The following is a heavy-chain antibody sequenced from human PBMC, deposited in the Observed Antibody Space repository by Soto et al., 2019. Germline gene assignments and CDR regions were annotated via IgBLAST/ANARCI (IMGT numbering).Heavy chain of an antibody. CDR2: IKSKTDGGTT. Sequence: GESLKISCATTGFTFKTVWMTWVRQAPGKGLEWVGRIKSKTDGGTTDYAAPVKGRFTISRDDSQDTLYLHMNSLRTDDTAVYYCATDLPYTFGGVLANWGQGTLVTVSS. V-gene: IGHV3-15*01. CDR1: GFTFKTVW. CDR3: ATDLPYTFGGVLAN. J-gene: IGHJ4*02. D-gene: IGHD3-16*02.